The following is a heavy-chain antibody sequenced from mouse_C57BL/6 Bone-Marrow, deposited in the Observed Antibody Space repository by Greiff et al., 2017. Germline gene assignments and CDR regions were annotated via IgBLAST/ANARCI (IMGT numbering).Heavy chain of an antibody. CDR3: ARGTTVVTDWYLDV. J-gene: IGHJ1*03. D-gene: IGHD1-1*01. CDR2: IDPSDSYT. V-gene: IGHV1-50*01. CDR1: GYTFTSYW. Sequence: QVQLQQPGAELVKPGASVKLSCKASGYTFTSYWMQWVKQRPGQGLEWIGEIDPSDSYTNYNQKFKGKATLTVDTSSSTAYMQLSSLTSEDSAVYYCARGTTVVTDWYLDVWGTGTTVTVSS.